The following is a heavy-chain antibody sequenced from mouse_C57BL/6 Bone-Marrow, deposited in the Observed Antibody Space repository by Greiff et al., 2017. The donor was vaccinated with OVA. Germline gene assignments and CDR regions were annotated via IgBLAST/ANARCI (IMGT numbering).Heavy chain of an antibody. CDR3: ERPNYYGSSPWFAY. CDR1: GFTFSDYG. J-gene: IGHJ3*01. Sequence: EVHLVESGGGLVKPGGSLKLSCAASGFTFSDYGMHWVRQAPETGLEWVAYISSGSSTIYYADTVKGRFTLSRDNATTTRILKMNSRRTEETAMYDGERPNYYGSSPWFAYWGKGTRVTVSA. V-gene: IGHV5-17*01. D-gene: IGHD1-1*01. CDR2: ISSGSSTI.